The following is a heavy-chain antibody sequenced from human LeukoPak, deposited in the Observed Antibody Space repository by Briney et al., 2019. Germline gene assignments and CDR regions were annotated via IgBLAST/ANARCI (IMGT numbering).Heavy chain of an antibody. V-gene: IGHV4-59*01. Sequence: NPSETLPLTCTVSGGSSSSYYWSWIRQPPGKGLEWIGYIYYSGSTNYNPSLKSRVTISVDTSKNQFSLKLSSVTAADTAVYYCARDRSRGSYLRPIYYYGMDVWGQGTTVTVSS. D-gene: IGHD1-26*01. J-gene: IGHJ6*02. CDR2: IYYSGST. CDR1: GGSSSSYY. CDR3: ARDRSRGSYLRPIYYYGMDV.